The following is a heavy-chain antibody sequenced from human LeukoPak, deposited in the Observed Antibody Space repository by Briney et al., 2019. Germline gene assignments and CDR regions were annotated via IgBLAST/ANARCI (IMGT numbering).Heavy chain of an antibody. J-gene: IGHJ4*02. CDR3: ARDNARSSQAFDY. D-gene: IGHD6-6*01. CDR2: IYYSGST. V-gene: IGHV4-31*03. CDR1: GGSISSGGYY. Sequence: PSQTLSLTCTVSGGSISSGGYYWSWIRQHPGKGLEWIGYIYYSGSTYYNPSLKSRVTKSVDTSKNQFSLKLSSVTAADTAVYYCARDNARSSQAFDYWGQGTLVTVSS.